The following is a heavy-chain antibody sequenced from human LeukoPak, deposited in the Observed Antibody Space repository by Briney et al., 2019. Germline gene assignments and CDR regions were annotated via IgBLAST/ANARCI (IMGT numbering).Heavy chain of an antibody. CDR1: GGSFSGYY. D-gene: IGHD3-10*01. CDR2: INHCGST. Sequence: SETLSLTCAVYGGSFSGYYWSWIRQPPGKGLEWIGEINHCGSTNYNPSLKSRVTISVDTSKNQFSLKLSSVTAADTAVYYCARGGGIAYYYGSGSYYKGPIFDYWGQGTLVTVSS. V-gene: IGHV4-34*01. J-gene: IGHJ4*02. CDR3: ARGGGIAYYYGSGSYYKGPIFDY.